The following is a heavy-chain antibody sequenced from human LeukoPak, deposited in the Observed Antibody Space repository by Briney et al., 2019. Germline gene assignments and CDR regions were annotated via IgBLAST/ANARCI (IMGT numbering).Heavy chain of an antibody. D-gene: IGHD3-22*01. J-gene: IGHJ5*02. CDR3: ARVYYYDSSGHNWFDP. CDR1: GYTFTSYG. CDR2: ITGYNANA. Sequence: ASVKVSCKASGYTFTSYGISWVRQAPGQGLEWMGWITGYNANAKYAQNLQGRGTMTTGTSTSTAYRELRSLRSDDTAVYYCARVYYYDSSGHNWFDPWGQGTLVTVSS. V-gene: IGHV1-18*01.